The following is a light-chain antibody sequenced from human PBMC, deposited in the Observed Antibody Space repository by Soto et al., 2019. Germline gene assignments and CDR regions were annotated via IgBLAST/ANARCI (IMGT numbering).Light chain of an antibody. Sequence: QLVLTQSPSASASLGASVKLSCTLSSGHSSYAIAWHQQQPEKGPRYLMKLNSDGSHSKGDGIPDRFSGSSSGAERYLTISRLQSEDEADYYCQNWGTGLGVFGGGTKVTVL. CDR1: SGHSSYA. CDR3: QNWGTGLGV. CDR2: LNSDGSH. V-gene: IGLV4-69*01. J-gene: IGLJ3*02.